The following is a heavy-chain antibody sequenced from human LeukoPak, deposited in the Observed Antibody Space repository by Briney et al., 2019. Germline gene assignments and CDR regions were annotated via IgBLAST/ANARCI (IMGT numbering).Heavy chain of an antibody. V-gene: IGHV3-15*04. Sequence: GGSHRLSCAASGFSFSDAWMSWVRQIPGKGLEWVGRIESKTDGGTTDYAAPVKGRFTISRDDSTNTLYLQMNSLKSEDTAVYYCTTYGSGRKFDYWGQGILVTVSS. CDR1: GFSFSDAW. J-gene: IGHJ4*02. CDR3: TTYGSGRKFDY. D-gene: IGHD3-10*01. CDR2: IESKTDGGTT.